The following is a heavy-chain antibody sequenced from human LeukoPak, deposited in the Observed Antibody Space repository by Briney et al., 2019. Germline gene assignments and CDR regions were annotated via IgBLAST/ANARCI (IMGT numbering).Heavy chain of an antibody. CDR1: GFTFSDHF. Sequence: GGSLRLSCAASGFTFSDHFMDWVRQAPGKGLEWVGRSRHKGNNYATQYAASVKDRFTISRDDSKNSLHLQMNSPKTEDTAVYFCVAMLRGVGHWGQGTLVTVSS. CDR2: SRHKGNNYAT. D-gene: IGHD3-10*01. J-gene: IGHJ4*02. V-gene: IGHV3-72*01. CDR3: VAMLRGVGH.